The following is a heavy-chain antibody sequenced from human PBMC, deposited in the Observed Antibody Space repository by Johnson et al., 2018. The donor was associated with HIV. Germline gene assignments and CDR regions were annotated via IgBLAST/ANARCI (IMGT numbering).Heavy chain of an antibody. CDR3: ARENWNYVLGAFDI. CDR2: ISYDGSNK. D-gene: IGHD1-7*01. J-gene: IGHJ3*02. Sequence: QVQLVESGGGVVQPGGSLRLSCAASGFTFSSYGMHWVRQAPGKGLEWVAVISYDGSNKYYADSVKGRFTISRDNSKNTLYLQMNSLRAEDTAVYYCARENWNYVLGAFDIWGQGTMVTVSS. CDR1: GFTFSSYG. V-gene: IGHV3-30*03.